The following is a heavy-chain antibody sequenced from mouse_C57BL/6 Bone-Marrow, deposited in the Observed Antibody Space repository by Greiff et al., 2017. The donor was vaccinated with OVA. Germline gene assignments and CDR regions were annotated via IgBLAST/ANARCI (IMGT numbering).Heavy chain of an antibody. CDR2: IYPGDGDT. V-gene: IGHV1-82*01. CDR3: ARGLLRFAY. D-gene: IGHD2-3*01. J-gene: IGHJ3*01. Sequence: VKLMESGPELVKPGASVKISCKASGYAFSSSWMNWVKQRPGTGLEWIGRIYPGDGDTNYNGKFKGKATLTADKSSSTAYMQLSSLTSEDSAVYFCARGLLRFAYWGQGTLVTVSA. CDR1: GYAFSSSW.